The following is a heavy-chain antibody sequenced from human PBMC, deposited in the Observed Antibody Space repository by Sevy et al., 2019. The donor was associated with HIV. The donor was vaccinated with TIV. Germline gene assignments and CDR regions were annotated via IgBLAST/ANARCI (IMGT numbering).Heavy chain of an antibody. CDR2: ISYDGSNK. J-gene: IGHJ4*02. CDR1: GFTFSSYA. V-gene: IGHV3-30*04. D-gene: IGHD4-17*01. Sequence: GGSLRLSCAASGFTFSSYAMHWVRQAPGKGLEWVAVISYDGSNKYYADSVKGRFTISRDNSKNTLYLQMNSLRAEDTVVYYCARDQDYGGNAVDYWGQGTLVTVSS. CDR3: ARDQDYGGNAVDY.